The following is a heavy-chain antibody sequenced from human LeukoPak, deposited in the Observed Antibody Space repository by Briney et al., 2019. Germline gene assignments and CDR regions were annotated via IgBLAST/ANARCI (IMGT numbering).Heavy chain of an antibody. D-gene: IGHD3-22*01. J-gene: IGHJ4*02. Sequence: SETLSLTCTVSGGSISSYYWSWIRQPPGKGLEWIGYIYYSGSTNYNPSLKSRVTISVDTSKNQFSLKLSSVTAADTAVYYCARGGQVGYYYDSSGIDYWGQGTLVTVSS. CDR1: GGSISSYY. CDR2: IYYSGST. CDR3: ARGGQVGYYYDSSGIDY. V-gene: IGHV4-59*01.